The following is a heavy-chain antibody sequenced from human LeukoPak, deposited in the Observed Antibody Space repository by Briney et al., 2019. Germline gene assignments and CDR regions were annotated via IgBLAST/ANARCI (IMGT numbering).Heavy chain of an antibody. D-gene: IGHD1-1*01. CDR1: GYTFTGYY. J-gene: IGHJ4*02. CDR2: IRYDGSNK. CDR3: AKIGRGYGY. V-gene: IGHV3-30*02. Sequence: SCKASGYTFTGYYMHWVRQAPGKGLEWVAFIRYDGSNKYYAGSVKGRFTISRDNSKNTLYLQMNSLRAEDTAVYYCAKIGRGYGYWGQGTLVTVSS.